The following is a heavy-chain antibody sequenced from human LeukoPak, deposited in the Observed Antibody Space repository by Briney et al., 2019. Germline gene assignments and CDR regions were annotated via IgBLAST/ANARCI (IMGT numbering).Heavy chain of an antibody. CDR2: IDPSDSDT. CDR1: GYRFSTYW. V-gene: IGHV5-51*01. CDR3: ARHTSDLDAFDA. D-gene: IGHD3-16*01. J-gene: IGHJ3*01. Sequence: TSGESLKISCQCSGYRFSTYWIGWVRLMPGKGLEYMGMIDPSDSDTRYNPPFQGQVTISSDKSVSTAYLQWSSLKASDTAIYFCARHTSDLDAFDAWGQGTVVTVSS.